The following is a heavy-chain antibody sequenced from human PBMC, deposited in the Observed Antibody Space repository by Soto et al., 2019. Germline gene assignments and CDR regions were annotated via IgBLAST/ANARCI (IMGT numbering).Heavy chain of an antibody. CDR2: IDPSDSYT. CDR1: GYSFTSYW. V-gene: IGHV5-10-1*01. J-gene: IGHJ4*02. Sequence: CESLKISCKGSGYSFTSYWISWVRQMPGKGLEWMGRIDPSDSYTNYSPSFQGHVTISADKPISTAYLQWSSLKASDTAMYYCARGEKVGARHYWGQGTLVAVSS. CDR3: ARGEKVGARHY. D-gene: IGHD1-26*01.